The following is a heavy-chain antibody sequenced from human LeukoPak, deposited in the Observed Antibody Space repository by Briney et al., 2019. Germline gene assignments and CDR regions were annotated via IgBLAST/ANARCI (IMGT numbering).Heavy chain of an antibody. CDR3: ARAYCSSTSCYGAFDI. D-gene: IGHD2-2*01. Sequence: ASVKVSCKASGYTFTSYGISWVRQAPGQGLEWMGWISAYNGNTNYAQKLQGRVTITTDESTSTAYMELSSLRSEDTAVYYCARAYCSSTSCYGAFDIWGQGTMVTVSS. CDR1: GYTFTSYG. J-gene: IGHJ3*02. CDR2: ISAYNGNT. V-gene: IGHV1-18*01.